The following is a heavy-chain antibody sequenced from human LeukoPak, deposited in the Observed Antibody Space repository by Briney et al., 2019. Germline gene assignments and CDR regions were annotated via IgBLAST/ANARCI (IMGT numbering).Heavy chain of an antibody. J-gene: IGHJ5*02. Sequence: GRSLRLSCAASGFTFSGSAVHWVRQSSGKGLEWVGHIDKKDNLYATAYAESVKGRFTISRDDSKDTAFLHMDSLKTEDTALYYCTRDRGTYNWFDPWGQGTLVTVSS. D-gene: IGHD2-15*01. CDR3: TRDRGTYNWFDP. V-gene: IGHV3-73*01. CDR2: IDKKDNLYAT. CDR1: GFTFSGSA.